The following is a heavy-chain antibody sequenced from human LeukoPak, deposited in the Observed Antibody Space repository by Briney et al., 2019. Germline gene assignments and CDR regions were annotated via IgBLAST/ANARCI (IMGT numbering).Heavy chain of an antibody. CDR1: GFTFSSYG. D-gene: IGHD4-17*01. J-gene: IGHJ3*02. CDR3: VKVWDTTVTLDAFDI. V-gene: IGHV3-30*18. Sequence: GGSLRLSCAASGFTFSSYGMHWVRQAPGKGLEWVAVISYDGSNKYYADSVKGRFTISRDNSKNTLYLQMSSLRPEDTAVYYCVKVWDTTVTLDAFDIWGQGTMVTVSS. CDR2: ISYDGSNK.